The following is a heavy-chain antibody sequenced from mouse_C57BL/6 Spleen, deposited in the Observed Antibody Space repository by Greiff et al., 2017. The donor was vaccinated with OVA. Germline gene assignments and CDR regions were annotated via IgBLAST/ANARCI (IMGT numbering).Heavy chain of an antibody. Sequence: VQLQQSGPELVKPGASVKMSCKASGYTFTDYYMHWVKQSHGKSLEWIGYINPNNGGTSYNQKFKGKATLTVNKSSSTAYMELRSLTSEDSAVYYCTREDYGSRYAMDYWGQGTSVTVSS. D-gene: IGHD1-1*01. CDR2: INPNNGGT. V-gene: IGHV1-22*01. CDR3: TREDYGSRYAMDY. CDR1: GYTFTDYY. J-gene: IGHJ4*01.